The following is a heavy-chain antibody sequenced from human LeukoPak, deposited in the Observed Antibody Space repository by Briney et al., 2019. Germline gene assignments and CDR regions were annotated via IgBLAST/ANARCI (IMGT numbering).Heavy chain of an antibody. CDR3: ARRVVTMVRGVITPYYYYYMDV. Sequence: SETLSLTCAVYGGSFSGYYWSWIRQPPGKGLGWIGEINHSGSTNYNPSLKSRVTISVDTSKNQFSLKLSSVTAADTAVYYRARRVVTMVRGVITPYYYYYMDVWGKGTTVTISS. CDR1: GGSFSGYY. D-gene: IGHD3-10*01. CDR2: INHSGST. J-gene: IGHJ6*03. V-gene: IGHV4-34*01.